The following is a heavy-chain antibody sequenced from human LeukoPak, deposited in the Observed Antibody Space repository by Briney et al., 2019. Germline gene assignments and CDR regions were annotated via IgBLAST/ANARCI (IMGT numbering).Heavy chain of an antibody. V-gene: IGHV3-30*02. CDR2: VQYNGGSK. Sequence: GGSLRLSCAASRFTFSGYGMHWVRQAPGEGLEWVAFVQYNGGSKYYADSVKGRFTISRDNSKNTLYLQMNSLRAEDTAIYYCAKIHIGTSEVPVDYWGQGTLVTVPS. D-gene: IGHD5-12*01. J-gene: IGHJ4*02. CDR1: RFTFSGYG. CDR3: AKIHIGTSEVPVDY.